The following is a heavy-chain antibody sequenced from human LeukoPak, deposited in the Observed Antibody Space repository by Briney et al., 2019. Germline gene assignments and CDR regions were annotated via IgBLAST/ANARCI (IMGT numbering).Heavy chain of an antibody. Sequence: SETLSLTCTVSGASMSNSFWSWIRQPAGKGLEWIGRIYSSGSTNYNPSLKSRVTMSVDTSKNQFSLKLSSVTAADTAVYYCARGQYHLLYWYFDLWGRGTLVTVSS. D-gene: IGHD2-2*01. V-gene: IGHV4-4*07. CDR3: ARGQYHLLYWYFDL. CDR2: IYSSGST. J-gene: IGHJ2*01. CDR1: GASMSNSF.